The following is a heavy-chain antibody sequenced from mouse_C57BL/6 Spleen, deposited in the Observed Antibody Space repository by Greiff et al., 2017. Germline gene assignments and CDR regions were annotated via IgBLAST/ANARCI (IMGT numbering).Heavy chain of an antibody. CDR2: IYPGSGNT. J-gene: IGHJ1*03. CDR1: GYTFTDYY. Sequence: QVQLQQSGAELVRPGASVKLSCKASGYTFTDYYINWVKQRPGQGLEWIARIYPGSGNTYYNDKLKGKATLTAEKSSSTAYMQLSSLTSDDSAVYFCARRGFAPYWYLDVWGTGTTVTVSS. CDR3: ARRGFAPYWYLDV. V-gene: IGHV1-76*01.